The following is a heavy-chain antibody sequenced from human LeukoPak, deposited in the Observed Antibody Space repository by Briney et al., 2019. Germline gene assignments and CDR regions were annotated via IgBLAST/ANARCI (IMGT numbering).Heavy chain of an antibody. CDR2: ISSSRSYI. CDR3: ARADDYGDNRYYFDY. Sequence: GGSLRLSCAASGFTFSSYSMNWVRQAPGKGLEWVSSISSSRSYIYYADSVKGRFTISRDNAKNSLYLQMNSLRAEDTAVYYCARADDYGDNRYYFDYWGQGTLVTVSS. CDR1: GFTFSSYS. J-gene: IGHJ4*02. D-gene: IGHD4-17*01. V-gene: IGHV3-21*01.